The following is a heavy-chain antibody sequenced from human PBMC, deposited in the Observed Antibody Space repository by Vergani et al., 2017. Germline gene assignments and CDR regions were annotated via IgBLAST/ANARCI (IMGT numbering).Heavy chain of an antibody. CDR1: GFSFSDNA. CDR2: ISGSGSTT. Sequence: EVQLLESGGGLVQPGGSLRLSCAASGFSFSDNAMSWVRQAPGKGLEWVAAISGSGSTTYYADSVKGRFTVSRDNSKNTLFLQMNSLRAEDTAVYYCAKKGFCVTSSCYTTPMDTLQYWGQGALVTVSS. D-gene: IGHD2-2*01. J-gene: IGHJ4*02. CDR3: AKKGFCVTSSCYTTPMDTLQY. V-gene: IGHV3-23*01.